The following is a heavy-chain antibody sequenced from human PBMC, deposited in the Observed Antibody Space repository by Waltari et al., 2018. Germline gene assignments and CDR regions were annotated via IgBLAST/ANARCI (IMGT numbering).Heavy chain of an antibody. V-gene: IGHV1-69*08. D-gene: IGHD2-15*01. CDR2: IIPIFGTA. J-gene: IGHJ1*01. Sequence: QVQLVQSGAEVKKPGSSVKVSCKASGCTFSRYAIRWVRQAPGQGLEWMGRIIPIFGTANYAQKFQGRVTITADKSPSTAYMELSSLRSEDTAVYYCASGGVVVATSEYFQHWGQGTLVTVSS. CDR1: GCTFSRYA. CDR3: ASGGVVVATSEYFQH.